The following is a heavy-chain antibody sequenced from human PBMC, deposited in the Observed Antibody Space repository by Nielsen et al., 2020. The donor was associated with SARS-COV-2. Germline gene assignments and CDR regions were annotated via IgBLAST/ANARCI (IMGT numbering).Heavy chain of an antibody. D-gene: IGHD2-2*01. CDR3: ARVYCSSTSCYAGAFDI. V-gene: IGHV3-9*01. Sequence: SLKISCAASGFTFDDYAMHWVRQAPGKGLEWVSGISWNSGSIGYADSAKGRFTISRDNAKNSLYLQMNSLRAEDTALYYCARVYCSSTSCYAGAFDIWGQGTMVTVSS. CDR2: ISWNSGSI. J-gene: IGHJ3*02. CDR1: GFTFDDYA.